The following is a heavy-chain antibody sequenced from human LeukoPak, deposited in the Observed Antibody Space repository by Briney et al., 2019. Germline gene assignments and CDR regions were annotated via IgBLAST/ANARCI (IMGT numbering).Heavy chain of an antibody. CDR1: RFTFRIYS. Sequence: SGVSLSLFCAACRFTFRIYSMLGAPRARGRALVCVRAISDSSGSTYYADSVKGRLTISRDNSKNTLYLQMNSRRAEDTPVYYCAKESDQQLAHFDYWGQGTLVTVSS. D-gene: IGHD6-13*01. V-gene: IGHV3-23*01. J-gene: IGHJ4*02. CDR2: ISDSSGST. CDR3: AKESDQQLAHFDY.